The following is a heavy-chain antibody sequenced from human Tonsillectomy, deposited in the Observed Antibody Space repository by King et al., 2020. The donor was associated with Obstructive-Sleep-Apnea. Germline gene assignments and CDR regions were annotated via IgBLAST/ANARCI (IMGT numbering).Heavy chain of an antibody. J-gene: IGHJ4*02. Sequence: VQLVESGGGLVKPGGSLILSCAASGFTFSSYSMNWVRQAPGKGLEWVSSISSSSSYIYYADSVKGRFTISRDNAKNSLYLQMNSLRAEDTAVYYCARGPSSARELLPLDYWGQGTLVTVSS. CDR1: GFTFSSYS. D-gene: IGHD1-26*01. CDR3: ARGPSSARELLPLDY. CDR2: ISSSSSYI. V-gene: IGHV3-21*01.